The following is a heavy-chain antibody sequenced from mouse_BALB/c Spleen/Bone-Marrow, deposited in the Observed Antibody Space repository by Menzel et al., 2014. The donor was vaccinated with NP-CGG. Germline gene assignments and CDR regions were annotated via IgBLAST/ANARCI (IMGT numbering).Heavy chain of an antibody. Sequence: EESGGRLVTPGTPLTLTCTVSGIDLSNWGVSWVRQALGKGLEYIGLINSGKTYYAKWAKGRSTISKTSSTTVDLSITSPTPEDTATYFCVRGWPNNGIWGQGTLSPSPQ. CDR1: GIDLSNWG. V-gene: IGHV5-6-5*01. D-gene: IGHD2-1*01. J-gene: IGHJ2*01. CDR3: VRGWPNNGI. CDR2: INSGKT.